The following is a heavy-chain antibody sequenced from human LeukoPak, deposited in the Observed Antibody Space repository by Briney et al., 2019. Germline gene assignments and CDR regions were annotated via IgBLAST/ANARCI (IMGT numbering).Heavy chain of an antibody. CDR1: GFTFSSYA. CDR3: DEDHGSGSQIG. J-gene: IGHJ4*02. D-gene: IGHD1-26*01. Sequence: HPGGSLRLSCAASGFTFSSYAMTWVRQAPGKGLEWISGIGASGRYYADSEKGRFNITRANSKNTLYLQMNSQRAEATAASYCDEDHGSGSQIGWGQGTLVTVSS. CDR2: IGASGR. V-gene: IGHV3-23*01.